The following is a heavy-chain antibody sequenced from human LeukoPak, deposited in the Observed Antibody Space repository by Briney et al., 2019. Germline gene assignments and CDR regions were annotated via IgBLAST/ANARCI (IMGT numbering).Heavy chain of an antibody. J-gene: IGHJ4*02. V-gene: IGHV3-21*01. CDR2: ISSSSSYI. CDR3: ARIYCSGGSGYSVYFDY. CDR1: GFTFSIYS. Sequence: GGSLRLSCAAAGFTFSIYSMNWVSQAPGKVLEWVSSISSSSSYIYYADSVKGRFTISRDNAKKSLYLQMNRLRAEDTAVYYCARIYCSGGSGYSVYFDYWGQGTLVTVSS. D-gene: IGHD2-15*01.